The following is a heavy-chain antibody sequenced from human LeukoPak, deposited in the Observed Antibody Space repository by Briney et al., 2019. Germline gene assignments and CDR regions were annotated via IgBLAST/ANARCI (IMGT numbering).Heavy chain of an antibody. J-gene: IGHJ4*01. CDR3: AKEMGSRSSLFYFDY. Sequence: GGSLRLSCAASGFTFSSFGMHWVRQAPGKGLEWVAAISNDASKNYYADSVNGRFTISRDNSKNTLYLLVNTLRGEDTAVYYCAKEMGSRSSLFYFDYWGQRTLLTVSS. CDR2: ISNDASKN. CDR1: GFTFSSFG. D-gene: IGHD3-10*01. V-gene: IGHV3-30*18.